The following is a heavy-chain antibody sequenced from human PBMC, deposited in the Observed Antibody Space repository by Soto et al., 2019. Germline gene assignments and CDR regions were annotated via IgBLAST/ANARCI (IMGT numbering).Heavy chain of an antibody. J-gene: IGHJ4*02. V-gene: IGHV3-64*01. D-gene: IGHD3-22*01. Sequence: EVQLVESGGGLVQPGGSLRLSCAASGFTFSSYAMHWVRQAPGKGLEYVSAISSYGGSTYYANSVKGRFTISRDNSKNTLYLQMGSRRAEDMAVYDCARDPNSSGYYYFDYWGQGTLVTVSS. CDR2: ISSYGGST. CDR3: ARDPNSSGYYYFDY. CDR1: GFTFSSYA.